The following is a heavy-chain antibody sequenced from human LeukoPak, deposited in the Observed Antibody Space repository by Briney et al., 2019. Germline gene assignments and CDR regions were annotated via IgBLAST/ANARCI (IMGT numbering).Heavy chain of an antibody. CDR3: ARLSPGYYGSGSPPDAFDI. CDR1: GYSSTSYW. CDR2: IYPGDSDT. J-gene: IGHJ3*02. D-gene: IGHD3-10*01. Sequence: GESLKISCKGSGYSSTSYWIGWVRQMPGKGLEWLGIIYPGDSDTRYSPSFQGQVTISADKSISTAYLQWSSLKASDSAMYYCARLSPGYYGSGSPPDAFDIWGQGTMVTVSS. V-gene: IGHV5-51*01.